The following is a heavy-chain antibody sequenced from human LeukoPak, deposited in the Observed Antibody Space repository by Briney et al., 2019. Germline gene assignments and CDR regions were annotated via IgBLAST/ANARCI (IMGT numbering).Heavy chain of an antibody. J-gene: IGHJ5*02. D-gene: IGHD4-17*01. V-gene: IGHV4-59*01. CDR3: ARVLTATVYPSAMFDP. CDR1: GVSISAYY. CDR2: IYYSGST. Sequence: SETLSLTCSVSGVSISAYYWSWIRQPPGKGLEWIGYIYYSGSTNYNPSLKSRVTISVDTSKNQFSLKLSSVTAADTAVYYCARVLTATVYPSAMFDPWGQGTLVTASS.